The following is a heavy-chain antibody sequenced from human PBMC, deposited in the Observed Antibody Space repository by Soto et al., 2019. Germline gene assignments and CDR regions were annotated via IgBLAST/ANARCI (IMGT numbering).Heavy chain of an antibody. CDR1: GFTFSSYA. CDR3: AKDQDYYDSSGYSYSV. J-gene: IGHJ4*02. V-gene: IGHV3-23*01. Sequence: EVQLLESGGGLVQPGGSLRLSCAASGFTFSSYAMSWVRQAPGKGLEWVSGISGSGGSTYYADSVKGRFTISRDNSKNTLYLQMNSLRAEDTAVHYCAKDQDYYDSSGYSYSVWGQGNLVTVSS. D-gene: IGHD3-22*01. CDR2: ISGSGGST.